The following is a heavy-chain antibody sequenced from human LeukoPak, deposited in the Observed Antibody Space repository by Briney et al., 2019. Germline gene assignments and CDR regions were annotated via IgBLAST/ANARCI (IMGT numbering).Heavy chain of an antibody. D-gene: IGHD3-10*01. J-gene: IGHJ4*02. V-gene: IGHV3-30-3*01. CDR3: ARDDGGFDY. Sequence: PGGSLRLSCVASGFTFSSYAMHWVRQAPGKGLEWVAVISYDGSEKYYADSVKGRFTISRDNSKNTLYLQMNSLRAEDTAVYYCARDDGGFDYWGQGTLVTVSS. CDR1: GFTFSSYA. CDR2: ISYDGSEK.